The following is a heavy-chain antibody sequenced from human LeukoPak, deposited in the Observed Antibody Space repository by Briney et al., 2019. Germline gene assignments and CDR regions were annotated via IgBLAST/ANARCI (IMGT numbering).Heavy chain of an antibody. CDR3: ARDLVVVPAAIFLYYYYGMDV. Sequence: GGSLRLSCAVSGFTFSSYSMNWVRPAPGKGLEWVSSISSSISYIYYADSVKGRFTISRDNAKNSLYLQMNSLRAEDTAVYYCARDLVVVPAAIFLYYYYGMDVWGQGTTVTVSS. J-gene: IGHJ6*02. D-gene: IGHD2-2*01. CDR2: ISSSISYI. CDR1: GFTFSSYS. V-gene: IGHV3-21*01.